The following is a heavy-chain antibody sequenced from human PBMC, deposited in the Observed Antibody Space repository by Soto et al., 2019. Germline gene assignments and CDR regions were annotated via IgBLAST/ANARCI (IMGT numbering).Heavy chain of an antibody. CDR1: GGSISRGGYY. J-gene: IGHJ5*02. V-gene: IGHV4-31*03. CDR2: IYYSGST. D-gene: IGHD1-20*01. Sequence: QVQLQESGPGLVNPSHTLSLTCTVSGGSISRGGYYWSWFRQQPGKGLEWLGYIYYSGSTYYNPSLKSRVTISVDTSKNQFSLKLSSVSAADTGVYYCARDGGVLTGNGNWFDPWGQGTLVTVSS. CDR3: ARDGGVLTGNGNWFDP.